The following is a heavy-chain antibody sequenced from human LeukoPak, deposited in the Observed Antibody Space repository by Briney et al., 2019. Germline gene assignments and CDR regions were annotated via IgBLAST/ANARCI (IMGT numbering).Heavy chain of an antibody. CDR1: GGSFSGYY. CDR2: INHSGST. V-gene: IGHV4-34*01. J-gene: IGHJ4*02. CDR3: ARAAAAGGHYFDY. D-gene: IGHD6-13*01. Sequence: SETLSLTCAVYGGSFSGYYWSWIRQPPGKGLEWIGEINHSGSTNYNPSLKSRVTILVDTSKNQFSLKLSSVTAADTAVYYCARAAAAGGHYFDYWGQGTLVTVSS.